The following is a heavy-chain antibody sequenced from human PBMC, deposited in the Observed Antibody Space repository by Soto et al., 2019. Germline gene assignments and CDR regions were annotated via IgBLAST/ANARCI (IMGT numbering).Heavy chain of an antibody. V-gene: IGHV4-39*01. Sequence: SETLSLTCTVSGGSIRSSNYYWAWVRQPPGKGLEWIANIYYSGDTYFHPSLRSRLTVSVDTSKNQFSLKLSSLSAADTAMYYCASLQVPGNFDYWGQGTLVTVSS. CDR2: IYYSGDT. D-gene: IGHD6-13*01. CDR3: ASLQVPGNFDY. J-gene: IGHJ4*02. CDR1: GGSIRSSNYY.